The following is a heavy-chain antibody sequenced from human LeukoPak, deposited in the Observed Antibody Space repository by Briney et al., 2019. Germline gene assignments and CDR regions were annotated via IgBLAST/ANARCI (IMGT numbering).Heavy chain of an antibody. CDR2: IYYSGST. V-gene: IGHV4-39*07. D-gene: IGHD2-15*01. CDR3: ARGIVVVAQLGFYFYYMDV. J-gene: IGHJ6*03. Sequence: SETLSLTCTVSGGSVSSSSYYWGWIRQPPGKGLEWIGSIYYSGSTYYSPSLKSRVSISVDTSKNQFSLKLSSVTAADTAVYYCARGIVVVAQLGFYFYYMDVWGKGTTVTISS. CDR1: GGSVSSSSYY.